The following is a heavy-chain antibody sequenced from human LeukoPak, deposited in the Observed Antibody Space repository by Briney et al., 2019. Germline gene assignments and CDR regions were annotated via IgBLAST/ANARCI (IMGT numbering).Heavy chain of an antibody. CDR2: INPNSGGT. CDR3: ARGPSHGGFDI. V-gene: IGHV1-2*02. Sequence: GASVKVPCKTSGYTFTDYYLHWLRQAPGQGLEWMGWINPNSGGTKYAQIFQGRVTMTRDTSIITVYMELSRLKSDDTAVYYCARGPSHGGFDIWGQGAMVTVSS. J-gene: IGHJ3*02. CDR1: GYTFTDYY. D-gene: IGHD4-23*01.